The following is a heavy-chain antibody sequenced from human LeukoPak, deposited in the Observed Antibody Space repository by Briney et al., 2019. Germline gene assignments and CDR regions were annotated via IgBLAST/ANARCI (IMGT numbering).Heavy chain of an antibody. D-gene: IGHD2-8*01. CDR2: IHYSGSV. CDR1: GGSVSTYY. V-gene: IGHV4-59*02. CDR3: ARWYCTNGVCYTRGFDY. J-gene: IGHJ4*02. Sequence: PSETLSLTCTVSGGSVSTYYWNWIRQPPGKGLEWIGYIHYSGSVNYTPSLSSRVTMSIDTSKNQFSLHLHSVTAADTAVYYCARWYCTNGVCYTRGFDYWGQGTLVTVST.